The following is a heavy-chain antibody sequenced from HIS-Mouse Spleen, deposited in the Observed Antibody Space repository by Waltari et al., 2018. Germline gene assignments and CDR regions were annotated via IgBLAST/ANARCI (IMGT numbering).Heavy chain of an antibody. Sequence: QVQLVESGGGVVQPGRSLSLSCAASGFTFSSYATHWVRQAPGKGLEWVAVISYDGSNKYYADSVKGRFTISRDNSKNTLYLQMNSLRAEDTAVYYCARGFVDTAMVDYWGQGTLVTVSS. V-gene: IGHV3-30-3*01. CDR2: ISYDGSNK. J-gene: IGHJ4*02. CDR3: ARGFVDTAMVDY. CDR1: GFTFSSYA. D-gene: IGHD5-18*01.